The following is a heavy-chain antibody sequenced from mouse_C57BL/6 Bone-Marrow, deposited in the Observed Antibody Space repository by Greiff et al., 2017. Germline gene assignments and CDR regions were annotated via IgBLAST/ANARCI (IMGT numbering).Heavy chain of an antibody. Sequence: QVQLQQPGAELVKPGASVKLSCKASGYTFTSYWMHWVKQRPGQGLEWIGMIHPNSGSTNYNEKFKSKATLTVDKSSSTAYMQLSSLTSEDSAVDYCARSGYDYAFDYWGQGTTLTVSS. V-gene: IGHV1-64*01. D-gene: IGHD2-4*01. J-gene: IGHJ2*01. CDR2: IHPNSGST. CDR1: GYTFTSYW. CDR3: ARSGYDYAFDY.